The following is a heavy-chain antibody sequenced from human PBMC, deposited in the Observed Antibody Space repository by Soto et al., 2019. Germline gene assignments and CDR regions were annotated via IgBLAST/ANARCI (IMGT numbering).Heavy chain of an antibody. CDR3: AKEGSDYDILTGSGYYGMDV. D-gene: IGHD3-9*01. V-gene: IGHV3-30*18. CDR2: TSYDGSSK. CDR1: GFTFSSYG. J-gene: IGHJ6*02. Sequence: PGGSLRLSCAASGFTFSSYGMHWVRQAPGKGLEWVAVTSYDGSSKYYADSVKGRFTISRDSSKSTLYLQMNSLRAEDTAVYYCAKEGSDYDILTGSGYYGMDVWGQGTTVTVSS.